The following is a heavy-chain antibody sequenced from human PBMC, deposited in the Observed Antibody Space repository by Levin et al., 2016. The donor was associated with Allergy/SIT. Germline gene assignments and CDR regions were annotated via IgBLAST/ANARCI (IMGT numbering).Heavy chain of an antibody. D-gene: IGHD2-2*01. CDR3: ARDLGTEITAAADY. CDR2: IHPNSGDT. V-gene: IGHV1-2*02. Sequence: ASVKVSCKASGYTFTGHYMHWVRQAPGQGLEWMGWIHPNSGDTKYAQKFEGRVTMTRDTSISTAYMELSKLGSDDTAVYFCARDLGTEITAAADYWGQGILVTVSS. J-gene: IGHJ4*02. CDR1: GYTFTGHY.